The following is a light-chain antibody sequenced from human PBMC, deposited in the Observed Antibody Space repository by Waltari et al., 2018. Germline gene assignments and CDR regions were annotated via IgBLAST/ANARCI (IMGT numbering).Light chain of an antibody. Sequence: EIVMTQSPATLSVSQGERATVSCRASQSFNGNLAWYQHKQGQAPRLLIYAASTRATGTPGRFSGGGSGTEFTLTISSLQSEDFAIYYCQQYTEWPYTFGQGTKLEIK. CDR1: QSFNGN. CDR2: AAS. V-gene: IGKV3-15*01. J-gene: IGKJ2*01. CDR3: QQYTEWPYT.